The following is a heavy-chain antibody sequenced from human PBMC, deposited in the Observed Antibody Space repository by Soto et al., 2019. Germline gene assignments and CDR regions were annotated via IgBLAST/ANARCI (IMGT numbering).Heavy chain of an antibody. V-gene: IGHV3-23*01. J-gene: IGHJ4*02. D-gene: IGHD6-13*01. CDR2: ISGSGGST. Sequence: PGGSLRLSCAASGFTFSSYAMSWVRQAPGKGLEWVSAISGSGGSTYYADSVKGRFTISRDNSKNTLYLQMNSLRAEDTAVYYCAKDLLTSIAAAGTFDYWGQGTLVTVSS. CDR3: AKDLLTSIAAAGTFDY. CDR1: GFTFSSYA.